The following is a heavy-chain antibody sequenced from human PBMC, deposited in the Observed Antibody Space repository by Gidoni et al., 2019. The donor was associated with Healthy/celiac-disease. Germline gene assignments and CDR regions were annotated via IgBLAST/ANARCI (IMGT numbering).Heavy chain of an antibody. Sequence: EVQLVESGGGLVQPGRSLRLSCAASGFTFDDYSMHWVRQAPGKGLEWVSGSSWNSGSIGYADSVKGRFTISRDNAKNSLYLQMNSLRAEDTSLYYCAKDKAFTRLGGGIDYWGQGTLVTVSS. V-gene: IGHV3-9*01. CDR1: GFTFDDYS. D-gene: IGHD3-9*01. CDR3: AKDKAFTRLGGGIDY. CDR2: SSWNSGSI. J-gene: IGHJ4*02.